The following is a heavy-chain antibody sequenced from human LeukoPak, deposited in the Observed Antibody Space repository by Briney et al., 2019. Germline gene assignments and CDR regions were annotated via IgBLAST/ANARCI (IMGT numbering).Heavy chain of an antibody. V-gene: IGHV1-46*03. CDR1: GYTFTGYY. D-gene: IGHD6-13*01. Sequence: ASVKVSCKASGYTFTGYYMHWVRQAPGQGLEWMGIINPSGGSTSYAQKFQGRVTMTRDTSTSTVYMELSSLRSEDTAVYYCASSIAAAGTGFDYWGQGTLVTVSS. J-gene: IGHJ4*02. CDR3: ASSIAAAGTGFDY. CDR2: INPSGGST.